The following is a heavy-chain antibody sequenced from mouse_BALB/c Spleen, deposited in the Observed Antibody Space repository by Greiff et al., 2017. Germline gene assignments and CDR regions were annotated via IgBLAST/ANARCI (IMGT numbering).Heavy chain of an antibody. CDR2: ISDGGRST. V-gene: IGHV5-12-2*01. J-gene: IGHJ4*01. CDR3: ARHLPLYAMDY. Sequence: EVNVVESGGGLVQPGGSLKLSCAASGFTFSTYIMSWVRQTPEKRLEWVAYISDGGRSTYYPDTVKFRFTISRDNAKNTLYLQMSSLKSEDTAIYYCARHLPLYAMDYWGQGTSVTVSS. D-gene: IGHD2-10*01. CDR1: GFTFSTYI.